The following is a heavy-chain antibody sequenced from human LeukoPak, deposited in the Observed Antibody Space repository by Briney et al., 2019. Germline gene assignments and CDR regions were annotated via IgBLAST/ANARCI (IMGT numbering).Heavy chain of an antibody. CDR1: GYTFTSYD. D-gene: IGHD3-3*01. CDR2: MNPNSGNT. V-gene: IGHV1-8*01. Sequence: ASVKVSCKASGYTFTSYDINWVRQATGQGLEWMGWMNPNSGNTGYAQKFQGRVTMTRNTSISTAYMELGSLRSEDTAVYYCARVVAIFGEGPAFDIWGQGTMVTVSS. J-gene: IGHJ3*02. CDR3: ARVVAIFGEGPAFDI.